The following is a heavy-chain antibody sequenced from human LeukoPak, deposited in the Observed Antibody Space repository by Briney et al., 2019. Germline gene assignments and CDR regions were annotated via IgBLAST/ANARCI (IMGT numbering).Heavy chain of an antibody. V-gene: IGHV1-18*01. CDR3: AREVDCSTTSCYALAYYGMEV. CDR1: GYTFTSYS. CDR2: FSADNGNT. J-gene: IGHJ6*02. Sequence: ASVKVSCKASGYTFTSYSISWVRQAPGQGLEWMGWFSADNGNTKYAQKLQGRVTMTTDTSTSTAYMELRSLRSDDTAIYYCAREVDCSTTSCYALAYYGMEVWGQGTTVTVSS. D-gene: IGHD2-2*01.